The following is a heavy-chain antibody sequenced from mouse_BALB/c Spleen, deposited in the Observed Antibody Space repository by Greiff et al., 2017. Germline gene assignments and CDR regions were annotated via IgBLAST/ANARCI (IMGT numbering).Heavy chain of an antibody. CDR2: INPSNGVT. V-gene: IGHV1-64*01. CDR3: TRSRYGHYSSCFAY. J-gene: IGHJ3*01. D-gene: IGHD2-1*01. CDR1: GYTFSSYY. Sequence: QVHVMQSGAELVKPGASVKLSCTASGYTFSSYYMYWVQQTPGQGLEWIGTINPSNGVTNFPEKFKSKVTLTADKSASTAYMQLSSLTSEDSAVYYCTRSRYGHYSSCFAYWGQGTLVTVSA.